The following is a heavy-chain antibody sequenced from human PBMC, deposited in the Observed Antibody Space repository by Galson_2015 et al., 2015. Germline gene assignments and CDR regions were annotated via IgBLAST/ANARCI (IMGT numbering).Heavy chain of an antibody. CDR2: IYYSGST. Sequence: TLSLTCTVSGGSISSGGYYWSWIRQHPGKGLEWIGYIYYSGSTYYNPSLKSRVTISVDTSKNQFSLKLSSVTAADTAVYYCAREPLQLGLWYGIDYWGQGTLVTVSS. D-gene: IGHD3-10*01. V-gene: IGHV4-31*03. CDR3: AREPLQLGLWYGIDY. J-gene: IGHJ4*02. CDR1: GGSISSGGYY.